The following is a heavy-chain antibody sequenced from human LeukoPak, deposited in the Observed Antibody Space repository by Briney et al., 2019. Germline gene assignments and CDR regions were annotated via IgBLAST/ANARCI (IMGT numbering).Heavy chain of an antibody. CDR1: GFTFSSYA. J-gene: IGHJ4*02. V-gene: IGHV3-23*01. CDR2: ISGSGGST. D-gene: IGHD3-9*01. Sequence: GGSLRLSCAASGFTFSSYAMSWVRQAPGKGLEWVSAISGSGGSTYYADSVKGRFTISRDNSKNTLYLQMNSLRAEDTAVYYYAKRSHYDILTGYHSLDYWGQGTLVTVSS. CDR3: AKRSHYDILTGYHSLDY.